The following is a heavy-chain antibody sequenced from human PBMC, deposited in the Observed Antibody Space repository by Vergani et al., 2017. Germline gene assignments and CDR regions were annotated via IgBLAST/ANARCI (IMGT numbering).Heavy chain of an antibody. Sequence: QLQESGPGLVKPSATLSLTCSVSGYSISTNFYWGWIRQSPGKGLEWIGIIFHGGSPYFNPSLKSRLTLSVDTSKNQFSLSLRSVTAADTAVYYCVRSGIGYADLPRDYWGQGMLVTVSS. CDR2: IFHGGSP. J-gene: IGHJ4*02. CDR3: VRSGIGYADLPRDY. D-gene: IGHD4-17*01. CDR1: GYSISTNFY. V-gene: IGHV4-38-2*02.